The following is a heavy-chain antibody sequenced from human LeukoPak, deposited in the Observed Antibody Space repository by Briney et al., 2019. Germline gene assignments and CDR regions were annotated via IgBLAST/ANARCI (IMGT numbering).Heavy chain of an antibody. CDR2: IIPIFGTA. J-gene: IGHJ3*02. CDR1: GGTFSSYA. CDR3: ARDLDAGYCSSTSCYVGDAFDI. D-gene: IGHD2-2*01. Sequence: ASVKVSCKASGGTFSSYAISWVRQAPGQGLEWMGGIIPIFGTANYAQKFQDRVTITADESTSTAYMELSSLRSEDTAVYYCARDLDAGYCSSTSCYVGDAFDIWGQGTMVTVSS. V-gene: IGHV1-69*01.